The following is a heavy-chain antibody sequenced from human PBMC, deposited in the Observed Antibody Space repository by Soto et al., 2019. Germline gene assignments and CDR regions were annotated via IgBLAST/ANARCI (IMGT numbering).Heavy chain of an antibody. CDR3: ARGSSGYSSSWYGGNWFDP. J-gene: IGHJ5*02. CDR1: GGSISSGGYY. CDR2: IYYSGNT. Sequence: SETLSLTCTVSGGSISSGGYYWSWIRQHPGKGLEWIGYIYYSGNTYYNPSLKSRVTISVDTSKNQFSLELSSVTAAGTAVYYCARGSSGYSSSWYGGNWFDPWGQGTLVTVSS. V-gene: IGHV4-31*03. D-gene: IGHD6-13*01.